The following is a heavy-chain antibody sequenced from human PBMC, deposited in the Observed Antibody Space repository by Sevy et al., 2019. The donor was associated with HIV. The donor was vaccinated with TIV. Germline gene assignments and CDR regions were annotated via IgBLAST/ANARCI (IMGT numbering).Heavy chain of an antibody. CDR3: AGGGGIQLSRVWVY. CDR2: ISYDGSNK. J-gene: IGHJ4*02. V-gene: IGHV3-30-3*01. CDR1: GFTFSSYA. D-gene: IGHD5-18*01. Sequence: GGSLRLSCAASGFTFSSYAMHWVRQAPGKGLEWVAVISYDGSNKYYADSVKGRFTISRDNSKNTLYLQMNSLRPEDTAVYYCAGGGGIQLSRVWVYWGQGTLVTVSS.